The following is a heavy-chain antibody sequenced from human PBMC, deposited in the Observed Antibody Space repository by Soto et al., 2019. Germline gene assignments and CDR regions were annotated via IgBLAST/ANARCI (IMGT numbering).Heavy chain of an antibody. CDR1: GFTFDDYA. V-gene: IGHV3-9*01. Sequence: EVQLVESGGGLVQPGRSLRLSCAASGFTFDDYATHWVRQAPGKGLEWVSGISWNSGSIGYADSVKGRFTISRDNAKNSLYLQMNSLRAEDTALYYCAKDRRGYSYGPFDYWGQGTLVTVSS. D-gene: IGHD5-18*01. CDR2: ISWNSGSI. CDR3: AKDRRGYSYGPFDY. J-gene: IGHJ4*02.